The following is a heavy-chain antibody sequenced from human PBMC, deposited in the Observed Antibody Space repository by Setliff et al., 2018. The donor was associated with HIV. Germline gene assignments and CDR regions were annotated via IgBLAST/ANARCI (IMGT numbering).Heavy chain of an antibody. J-gene: IGHJ3*02. CDR3: AREGGGNAAGGAFDI. V-gene: IGHV7-4-1*02. Sequence: GASVKVSCKASGYTFTSYAMNWVRQAPGQGLEWMGWINTNTGNPTYAQGFTGRFVFSLDTPVSTAFLQISSLKAEDTAVYYCAREGGGNAAGGAFDIWGQGTMVTVSS. CDR2: INTNTGNP. D-gene: IGHD2-15*01. CDR1: GYTFTSYA.